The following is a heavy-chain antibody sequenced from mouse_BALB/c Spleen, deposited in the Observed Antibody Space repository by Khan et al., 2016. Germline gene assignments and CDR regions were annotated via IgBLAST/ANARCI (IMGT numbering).Heavy chain of an antibody. CDR2: VDPATGNT. V-gene: IGHV14-3*02. J-gene: IGHJ3*01. Sequence: VQLQQSGAEFVKPGASVKLSCTASGFNIKDTFMHWMKQRPEQGLEWIGRVDPATGNTKYDPKFRGKATITADIYSNTDSLQHSSLTSEGAAVFCCARVDVLRYWGHGTLVTVSA. CDR3: ARVDVLRY. CDR1: GFNIKDTF.